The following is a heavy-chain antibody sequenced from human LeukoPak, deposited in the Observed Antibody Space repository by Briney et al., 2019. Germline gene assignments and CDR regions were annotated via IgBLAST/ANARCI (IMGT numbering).Heavy chain of an antibody. V-gene: IGHV1-46*01. CDR1: GASFSIYY. J-gene: IGHJ5*02. CDR3: ARDMPHNCFDP. CDR2: IYPGGGWT. Sequence: ASVKVSCKASGASFSIYYIHWVRQAPGQGLEWVGLIYPGGGWTNYAQKFQGRVTMTTDTSTSTVYMELSSLRSEDTAVYYCARDMPHNCFDPWGQGTLVTVSP. D-gene: IGHD2-2*01.